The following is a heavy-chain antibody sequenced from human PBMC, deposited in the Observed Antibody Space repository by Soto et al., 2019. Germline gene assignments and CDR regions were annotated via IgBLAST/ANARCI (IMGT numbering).Heavy chain of an antibody. CDR2: IWYDGSNK. D-gene: IGHD1-26*01. CDR3: ARAAHTVGANYYYYYGMDV. J-gene: IGHJ6*02. V-gene: IGHV3-33*01. Sequence: GVSLRLSCAASGFTFSSYGMHWVRQAPGKGLEWVAVIWYDGSNKYYADSVKGRFTISRDNSKNTLYLQMNSLRAEDTAVYYCARAAHTVGANYYYYYGMDVWGQGTTVTVSS. CDR1: GFTFSSYG.